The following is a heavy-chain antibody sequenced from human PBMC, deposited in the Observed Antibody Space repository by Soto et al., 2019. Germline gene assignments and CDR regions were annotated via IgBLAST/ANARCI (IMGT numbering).Heavy chain of an antibody. CDR2: ISGSGGST. CDR3: ANHRITMVRGALFYFDY. V-gene: IGHV3-23*01. CDR1: GFTFSSYA. J-gene: IGHJ4*02. D-gene: IGHD3-10*01. Sequence: PGGSLRLSCAASGFTFSSYAMSWVRQAPGKXLEWVSAISGSGGSTYYADSVKGRFTISRDNSKNTLYLQMNSLRAEDTAVYYCANHRITMVRGALFYFDYWGQGTLVTVSS.